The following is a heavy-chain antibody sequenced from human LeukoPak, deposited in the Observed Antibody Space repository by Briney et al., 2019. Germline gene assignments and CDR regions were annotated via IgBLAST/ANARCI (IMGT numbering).Heavy chain of an antibody. CDR1: GLTFSNLK. CDR2: FSPDSNYK. CDR3: ATWGFDRYSSGWWPGSFDY. D-gene: IGHD6-19*01. V-gene: IGHV3-21*04. Sequence: PGGSLRLSCAVSGLTFSNLKMNWVRQAPGKGLEWVSSFSPDSNYKYYVDSVKGRFTISRDNAKSSLYLQMNSLRAEDTAVYYCATWGFDRYSSGWWPGSFDYWGQGTLVTVSS. J-gene: IGHJ4*02.